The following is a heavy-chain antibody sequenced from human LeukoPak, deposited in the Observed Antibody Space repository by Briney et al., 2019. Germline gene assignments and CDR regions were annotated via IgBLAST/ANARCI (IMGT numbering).Heavy chain of an antibody. Sequence: PGGSLRLSCAASGFTFSSYSMNWVRQAPGKGLEWVSSISSSSSYIYYADSVKGRFTISRDNSKNTLYLQMNSLRAEDTAVYYCAKDHIVVVVEFSPYYFDYWGQGTLVTVSS. CDR3: AKDHIVVVVEFSPYYFDY. CDR1: GFTFSSYS. V-gene: IGHV3-21*04. CDR2: ISSSSSYI. J-gene: IGHJ4*02. D-gene: IGHD2-15*01.